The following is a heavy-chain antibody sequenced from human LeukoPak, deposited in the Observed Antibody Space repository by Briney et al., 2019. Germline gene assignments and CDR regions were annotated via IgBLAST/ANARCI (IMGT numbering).Heavy chain of an antibody. CDR2: ISGTGGNT. Sequence: GGSLRLSCAASGFTFRSYAMSWVRQAPGKGLEWVSSISGTGGNTYYADSVKGRFTISRDNSKNTLHLQMNSLRVEDTAVYYCAKLPDYSTWGGRFDPWGQGTLVTVSS. J-gene: IGHJ5*02. CDR3: AKLPDYSTWGGRFDP. V-gene: IGHV3-23*01. D-gene: IGHD6-13*01. CDR1: GFTFRSYA.